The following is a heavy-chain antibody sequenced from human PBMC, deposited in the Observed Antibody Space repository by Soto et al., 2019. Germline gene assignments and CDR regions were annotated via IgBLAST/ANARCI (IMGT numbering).Heavy chain of an antibody. CDR1: GGSISSSNW. Sequence: QVQLQESGPGLVKPSGTLSLTCAVSGGSISSSNWWSWVRPPPGKGLEWIGEISHSGSTNYNPSLKSRVTISVDKSKNQFSLKLSSVTAADTAVYYCASMGIAAAGKYYYYYYGMDVWGQGTTVTVSS. CDR2: ISHSGST. J-gene: IGHJ6*02. D-gene: IGHD6-13*01. V-gene: IGHV4-4*02. CDR3: ASMGIAAAGKYYYYYYGMDV.